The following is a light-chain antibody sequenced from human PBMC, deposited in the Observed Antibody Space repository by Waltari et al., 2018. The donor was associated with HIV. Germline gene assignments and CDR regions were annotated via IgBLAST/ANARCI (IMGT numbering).Light chain of an antibody. J-gene: IGKJ1*01. CDR2: DAS. V-gene: IGKV3D-15*01. Sequence: EVVLTQSPSTLSVSLGEGASLSCRASQTVNNNLAWYQQRPGQAPRLLIYDASRRATAIPDMFSGSGAGTEFNLTISSLQSEDLALYVCQQYKKWPETFGLGTKVEIK. CDR3: QQYKKWPET. CDR1: QTVNNN.